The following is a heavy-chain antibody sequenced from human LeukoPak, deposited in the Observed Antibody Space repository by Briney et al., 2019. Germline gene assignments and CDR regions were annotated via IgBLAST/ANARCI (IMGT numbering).Heavy chain of an antibody. D-gene: IGHD3-9*01. V-gene: IGHV4-4*07. CDR3: AREPYYDILTGYYGAFDI. CDR1: GDSISSYY. J-gene: IGHJ3*02. CDR2: IHPSGST. Sequence: SETLSLTCTVSGDSISSYYWSWIRQPAGKGLEWIGRIHPSGSTNYNPSLKSRVTLSVDTSKNQFSLKLSSVTAADTAVYYCAREPYYDILTGYYGAFDIWGQGTMVTVSS.